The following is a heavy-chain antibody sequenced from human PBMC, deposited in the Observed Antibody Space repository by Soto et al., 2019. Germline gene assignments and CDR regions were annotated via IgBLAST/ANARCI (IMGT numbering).Heavy chain of an antibody. CDR3: ARHWIGGLGLLDDILTGYYTNWFDP. CDR1: GGSISSSSYY. Sequence: PSETLSLTCTVSGGSISSSSYYWGWIRQPPGKGLEWIGSIYYSGSTYYNPSLKSRVTISVDTSKNQFSLKLSSVTAADTAVYYCARHWIGGLGLLDDILTGYYTNWFDPWGQGTLVTVSS. J-gene: IGHJ5*02. D-gene: IGHD3-9*01. V-gene: IGHV4-39*01. CDR2: IYYSGST.